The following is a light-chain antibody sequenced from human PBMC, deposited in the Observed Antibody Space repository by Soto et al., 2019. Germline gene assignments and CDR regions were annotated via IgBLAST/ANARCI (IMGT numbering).Light chain of an antibody. Sequence: DIQMTQSPSSLSASVGDRVTITCRASQTIRTYLNWYQQKPGKAPTLLIYAASSLQSGVPSRFSGSGSGTYFTLSMRSMQTVYFGTNYCQKLSYSATICGGPKVQI. J-gene: IGKJ4*01. CDR2: AAS. CDR3: QKLSYSAT. V-gene: IGKV1-39*01. CDR1: QTIRTY.